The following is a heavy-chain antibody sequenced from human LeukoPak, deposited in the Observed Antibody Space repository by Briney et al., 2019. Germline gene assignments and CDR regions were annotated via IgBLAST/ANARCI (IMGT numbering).Heavy chain of an antibody. Sequence: AVKVSCKASGGTFSSYAISWVRQAPGQGLEWMGRIIPILGIANYAQKFQGRVTITADKSTSTAYMELSSLRSEDTAVYYCARAQIVGATRYFDYWGQGTLVTVSS. J-gene: IGHJ4*02. CDR3: ARAQIVGATRYFDY. CDR1: GGTFSSYA. D-gene: IGHD1-26*01. CDR2: IIPILGIA. V-gene: IGHV1-69*04.